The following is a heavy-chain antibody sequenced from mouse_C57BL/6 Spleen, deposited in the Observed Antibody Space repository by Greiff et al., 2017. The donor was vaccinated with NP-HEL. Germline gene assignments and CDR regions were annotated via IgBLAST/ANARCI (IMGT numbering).Heavy chain of an antibody. CDR3: ARQGGLPYFDY. Sequence: DVKLVESGGGLVKPGGSLKLSCAASGFTFSSYTMSWVRQTPEKRLEWVATISGGGGNTYYPDSVKGRFTISRDNAKNTLYLQMSSLRSEDTALYYCARQGGLPYFDYWGQGTTLTVSS. V-gene: IGHV5-9*01. J-gene: IGHJ2*01. CDR2: ISGGGGNT. CDR1: GFTFSSYT. D-gene: IGHD2-4*01.